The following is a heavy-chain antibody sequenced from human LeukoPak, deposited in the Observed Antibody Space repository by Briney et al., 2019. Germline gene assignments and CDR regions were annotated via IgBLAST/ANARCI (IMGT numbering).Heavy chain of an antibody. Sequence: SETLSLTCAVSGGSISSRNWWSWVRQPPGKGLEWIGEIYHSGSTNYNPSLKTRVTISVDKSKNQFSLKLSSVTAADTAVYYCARGTLGYSSSWFAHWGQGTLVTVSS. CDR2: IYHSGST. CDR1: GGSISSRNW. V-gene: IGHV4-4*02. D-gene: IGHD6-13*01. J-gene: IGHJ4*02. CDR3: ARGTLGYSSSWFAH.